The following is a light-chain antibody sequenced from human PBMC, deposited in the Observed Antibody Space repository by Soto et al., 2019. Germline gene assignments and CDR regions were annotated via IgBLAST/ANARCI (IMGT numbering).Light chain of an antibody. CDR2: GAS. CDR1: QSVSSSY. CDR3: QQYDNWLTGT. Sequence: EIVLTQSPCPLSLSPGERATLSCRASQSVSSSYLAWYQQKPGQAPRLLIYGASSRATGIPDRFSGGGSATEFTPTISSLQSEDFAVYYCQQYDNWLTGTFGQGTKVDIK. V-gene: IGKV3-20*01. J-gene: IGKJ1*01.